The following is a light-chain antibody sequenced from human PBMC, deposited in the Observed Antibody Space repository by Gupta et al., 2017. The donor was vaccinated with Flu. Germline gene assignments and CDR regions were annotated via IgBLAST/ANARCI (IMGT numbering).Light chain of an antibody. J-gene: IGKJ2*01. V-gene: IGKV2-30*01. CDR2: RVS. Sequence: DVVMTLSPLSLPVTLGQPASISCRSSQSLVYRDGDTYLHWFQKRPGQSPRRLIYRVSNRDSGVPDRFSGSGSGTVFTLKISRVEAEDVGFYFCMQGAHGPYTFGQGTKLEIK. CDR1: QSLVYRDGDTY. CDR3: MQGAHGPYT.